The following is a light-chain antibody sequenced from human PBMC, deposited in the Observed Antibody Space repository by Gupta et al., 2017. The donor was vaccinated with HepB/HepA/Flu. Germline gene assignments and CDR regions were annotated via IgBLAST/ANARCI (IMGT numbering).Light chain of an antibody. CDR3: RQWYRTPFA. CDR2: CGS. V-gene: IGKV1-39*01. Sequence: DIQMTQSPLSLSASVVDRVTIASRASTHVGSYLNWYQQRPGKAPRLLIYCGSIFLSAVASTFSGSIACTDATLTITGRLPADFATSYCRQWYRTPFAFGHGTKVEI. CDR1: THVGSY. J-gene: IGKJ3*01.